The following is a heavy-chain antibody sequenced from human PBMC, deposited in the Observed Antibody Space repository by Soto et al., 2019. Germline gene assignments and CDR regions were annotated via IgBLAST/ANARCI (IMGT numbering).Heavy chain of an antibody. V-gene: IGHV1-3*01. CDR1: GYTFTSYA. D-gene: IGHD6-19*01. CDR2: INAGNGNT. J-gene: IGHJ5*02. CDR3: ARGVAGPLHWFDP. Sequence: QVQLVQSGAEVKKPGASVKVSCKASGYTFTSYAMHWVRQAPGQRLEWMGWINAGNGNTKYSQKLQGRVTITRDTXASTAYMELSSLRSEDTAVYSCARGVAGPLHWFDPWGQGTLVTVSS.